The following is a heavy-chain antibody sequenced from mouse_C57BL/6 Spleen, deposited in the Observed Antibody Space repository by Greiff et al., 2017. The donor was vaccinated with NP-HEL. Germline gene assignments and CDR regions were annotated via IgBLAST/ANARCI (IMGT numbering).Heavy chain of an antibody. V-gene: IGHV1-59*01. D-gene: IGHD1-1*01. CDR3: ARRNGSSCYAMDY. Sequence: QVHVKQPGAELVRPGTSVKLSCKASGYTFTSYWMHWVKQRPGQGLEWIGVIDPSDSYTNYNQKFKGKATLTVDTSSSTAYMQLSSLTSEDSAVYYCARRNGSSCYAMDYWGQGTSVTVSS. CDR1: GYTFTSYW. CDR2: IDPSDSYT. J-gene: IGHJ4*01.